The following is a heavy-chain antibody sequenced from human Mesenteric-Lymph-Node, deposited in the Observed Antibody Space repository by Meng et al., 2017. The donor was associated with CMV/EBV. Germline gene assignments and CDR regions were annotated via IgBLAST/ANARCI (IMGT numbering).Heavy chain of an antibody. V-gene: IGHV3-74*01. Sequence: GGSLRLSCAASGFTFSNYWMHWVRQAPGKGLVWVSRINSDGSSTSYAGSVEGRFTISRDNAKNTLYLQMNSLRAEDTALYYCARDYLKGYCSSTSCPWYFDLWGRGTLVTVSS. CDR2: INSDGSST. D-gene: IGHD2-2*01. CDR3: ARDYLKGYCSSTSCPWYFDL. CDR1: GFTFSNYW. J-gene: IGHJ2*01.